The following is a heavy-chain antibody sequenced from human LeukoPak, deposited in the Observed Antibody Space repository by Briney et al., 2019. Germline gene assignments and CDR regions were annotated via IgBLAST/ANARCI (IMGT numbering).Heavy chain of an antibody. CDR1: GVSINTYY. D-gene: IGHD1-26*01. V-gene: IGHV4-4*09. J-gene: IGHJ4*02. CDR3: AAGSWELDF. CDR2: IYNGGNT. Sequence: SETLSLTCTVSGVSINTYYASWIRQAPGKGLEFIGFIYNGGNTNYNPSLKSRATISVDTSNNQFSLRLTSVTAADTAMYYCAAGSWELDFWGQGTLVTVSS.